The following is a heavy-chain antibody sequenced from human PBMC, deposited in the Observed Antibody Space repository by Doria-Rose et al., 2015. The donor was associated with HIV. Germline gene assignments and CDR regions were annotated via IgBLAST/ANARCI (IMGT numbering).Heavy chain of an antibody. CDR2: INHGGST. J-gene: IGHJ1*01. CDR3: ARGPSDFGDYVAFQH. Sequence: QSPGKGLEWMGEINHGGSTNYNPSLKSRVTISLDMSKNQFSLKVTSVTAADTAVYYCARGPSDFGDYVAFQHWGQGTLVTVSS. V-gene: IGHV4-34*01. D-gene: IGHD4-17*01.